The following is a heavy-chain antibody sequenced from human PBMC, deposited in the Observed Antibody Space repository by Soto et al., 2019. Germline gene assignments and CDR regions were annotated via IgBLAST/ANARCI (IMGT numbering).Heavy chain of an antibody. J-gene: IGHJ3*02. CDR3: ARDKRLDSSGYYAFDI. V-gene: IGHV3-30-3*01. Sequence: GGSLRLSCAASGFTFSSYAMHWVRQAPGKGLEWVAVISYDGSNKYDADSGKGRFTISRDNSKNTLYLQMNSQRAEDTACYYCARDKRLDSSGYYAFDIWGQGTMVTVSS. D-gene: IGHD3-22*01. CDR1: GFTFSSYA. CDR2: ISYDGSNK.